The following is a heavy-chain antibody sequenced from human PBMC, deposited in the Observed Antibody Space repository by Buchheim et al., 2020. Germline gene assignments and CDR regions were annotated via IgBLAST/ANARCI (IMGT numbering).Heavy chain of an antibody. CDR2: VSYDGGYK. Sequence: QVQLVESGGGVVQPGRSLRLSCAASGFTFSSYGMHWVRQAPGKGLEWVACVSYDGGYKYYADSVKGRFTISRDNSKNTVYMQMDSLRVEDMAVYYCAKEREAGCRGGSCYSTWGYFDYWGQGT. J-gene: IGHJ4*02. CDR3: AKEREAGCRGGSCYSTWGYFDY. CDR1: GFTFSSYG. V-gene: IGHV3-30*18. D-gene: IGHD2-15*01.